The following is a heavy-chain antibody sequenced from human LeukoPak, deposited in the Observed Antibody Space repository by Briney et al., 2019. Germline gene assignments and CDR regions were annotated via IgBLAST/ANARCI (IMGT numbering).Heavy chain of an antibody. Sequence: GGSLGLSCAASGFTFSNYWMSWVRQAPGKGLEWVANINQDESEKYYVDFVKGRFTISRDNAKNSLYLEMNSLRAEDTAMYYCMRGHYGDYAWGQGSLVTVSS. CDR1: GFTFSNYW. CDR3: MRGHYGDYA. V-gene: IGHV3-7*01. J-gene: IGHJ5*02. D-gene: IGHD4-17*01. CDR2: INQDESEK.